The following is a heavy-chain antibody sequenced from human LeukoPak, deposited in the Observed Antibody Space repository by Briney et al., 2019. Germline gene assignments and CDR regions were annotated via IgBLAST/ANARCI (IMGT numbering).Heavy chain of an antibody. V-gene: IGHV4-59*01. J-gene: IGHJ4*02. Sequence: PSETLSLTCTVSGGSISSYYWSWIRQPPGKGLEWIGYIYYSGSTNYNPSLKSRVTISVDTSKNQFSLKLSSVTAADTAVYYCARDAFYGGNQFFDYWGQGTLVTVSS. CDR2: IYYSGST. CDR3: ARDAFYGGNQFFDY. CDR1: GGSISSYY. D-gene: IGHD4-23*01.